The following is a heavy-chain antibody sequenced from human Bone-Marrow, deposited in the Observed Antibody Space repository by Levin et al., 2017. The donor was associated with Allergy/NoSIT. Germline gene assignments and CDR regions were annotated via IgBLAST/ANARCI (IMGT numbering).Heavy chain of an antibody. Sequence: GGSLRLSCAASGFTVSSNYMSWVRQAPGKGLEWVSVIYSGGSTYYADSVKGRFTISRDNSKNTLYLQMNSLRAEDTAVYYCAREGTGDRYYGMDVWGQGTTVTVSS. CDR1: GFTVSSNY. D-gene: IGHD7-27*01. CDR2: IYSGGST. CDR3: AREGTGDRYYGMDV. J-gene: IGHJ6*02. V-gene: IGHV3-53*01.